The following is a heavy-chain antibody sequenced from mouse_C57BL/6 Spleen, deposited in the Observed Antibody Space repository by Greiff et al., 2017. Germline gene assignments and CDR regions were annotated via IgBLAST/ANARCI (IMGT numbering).Heavy chain of an antibody. Sequence: EVQLVESGGGLVKPGGSLKLSCAASGFTFSSYTMSWVRQTPEKRLEWVATISGGGGNTYYPDSVKGRFTISRDNAKNTLYLQMSSLRSEDTALYYCARSSSWAMDYWGQGTSVTVSS. D-gene: IGHD1-1*01. CDR2: ISGGGGNT. V-gene: IGHV5-9*01. J-gene: IGHJ4*01. CDR3: ARSSSWAMDY. CDR1: GFTFSSYT.